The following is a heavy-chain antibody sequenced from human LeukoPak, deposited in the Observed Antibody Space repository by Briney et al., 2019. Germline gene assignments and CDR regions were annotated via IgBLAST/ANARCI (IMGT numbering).Heavy chain of an antibody. CDR2: ISTGGSSI. J-gene: IGHJ4*02. D-gene: IGHD6-19*01. CDR1: GFTFSSYE. V-gene: IGHV3-48*03. CDR3: ARETSPSSGWSKLFDY. Sequence: PGGSLRLSCAASGFTFSSYEMNWVRQAPGKGLEWLTYISTGGSSIYYADSVKGRFTISRDNAKNSLYLQMDSLRAEDTAVYYCARETSPSSGWSKLFDYWGQGTLVTVSS.